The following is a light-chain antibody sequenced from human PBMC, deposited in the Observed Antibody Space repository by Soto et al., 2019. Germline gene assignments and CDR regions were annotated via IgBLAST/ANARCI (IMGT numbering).Light chain of an antibody. CDR3: HQRQSWPRT. V-gene: IGKV3-11*01. Sequence: EIVLTQSPATLSSLPGDRVTLSCRASQAVNTRLAWYQHKPGQAPRLLIYLASNRAAGVPARFSGSGSGTDFTLTISDVEPEDFAVYYCHQRQSWPRTFGQGTMVDIK. CDR2: LAS. J-gene: IGKJ1*01. CDR1: QAVNTR.